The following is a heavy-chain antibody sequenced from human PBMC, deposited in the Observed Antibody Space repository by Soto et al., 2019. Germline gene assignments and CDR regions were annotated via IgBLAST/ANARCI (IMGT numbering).Heavy chain of an antibody. J-gene: IGHJ4*02. CDR3: AWSIVLVTALDY. V-gene: IGHV1-3*01. Sequence: ASVKVSCKASGNTVPNYAIHWVRQAPGQRLEWMGWINGGNGNTYYSEHFQGRVTFTRDTSAGTVYMQLSSLTSEDTAVYYCAWSIVLVTALDYSAQRSLVPVSS. D-gene: IGHD1-20*01. CDR1: GNTVPNYA. CDR2: INGGNGNT.